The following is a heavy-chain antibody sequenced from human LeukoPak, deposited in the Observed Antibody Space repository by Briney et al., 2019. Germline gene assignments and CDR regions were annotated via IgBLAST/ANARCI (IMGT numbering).Heavy chain of an antibody. D-gene: IGHD3-22*01. V-gene: IGHV4-39*07. J-gene: IGHJ4*02. CDR1: GGSISSSSYY. CDR3: ARGNSGRNYYDSSGNTKGFDY. Sequence: SETLSLTCTVSGGSISSSSYYWGWIRQPPGKGLEWIGSIYYSGSTNYNPSLKSRVTISVDTSKNQFSLKLSSVTAADTAVYYCARGNSGRNYYDSSGNTKGFDYWGQGTLVTVSS. CDR2: IYYSGST.